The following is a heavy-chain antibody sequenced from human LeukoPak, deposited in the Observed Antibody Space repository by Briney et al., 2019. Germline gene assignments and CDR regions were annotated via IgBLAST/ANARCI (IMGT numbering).Heavy chain of an antibody. V-gene: IGHV3-7*01. CDR2: INPDGNKK. Sequence: GGSLRLSCAVSGLTFSSSWMDWVRQAPGKGLEWVASINPDGNKKYSADSVKGRFTISRDNAENSLYLQMNSLRDEDTAFYYCARDLAYSRLDYWGQGMLVTVSS. CDR1: GLTFSSSW. CDR3: ARDLAYSRLDY. J-gene: IGHJ4*02. D-gene: IGHD5-18*01.